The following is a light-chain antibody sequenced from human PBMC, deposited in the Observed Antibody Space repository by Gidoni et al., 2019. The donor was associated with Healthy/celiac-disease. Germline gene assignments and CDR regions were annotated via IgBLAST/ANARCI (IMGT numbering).Light chain of an antibody. J-gene: IGLJ3*02. V-gene: IGLV1-44*01. CDR1: SSNIGSNT. CDR3: AAWDDSLNGWV. CDR2: SNN. Sequence: QSVLTQPPSASGTPGPRVTISCSGSSSNIGSNTVNWYQQFPGTAPKRLIYSNNQRPSGVPDRFSGSKSGTSASLAISGLQSEDEADYYCAAWDDSLNGWVFGGGTKLTVL.